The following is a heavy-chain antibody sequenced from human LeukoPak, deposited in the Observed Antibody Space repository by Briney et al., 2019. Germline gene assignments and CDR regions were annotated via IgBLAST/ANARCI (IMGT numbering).Heavy chain of an antibody. J-gene: IGHJ5*02. D-gene: IGHD6-6*01. CDR1: GGSINSGSYY. CDR2: IYTSGST. CDR3: AGGYSSSYNWFDP. Sequence: PSQTLSLTCTVSGGSINSGSYYWSWIRQPAGKGLEWIGRIYTSGSTNYNPSLKCRVTISVDTSKNQFSLKLSSVTAADTAVYYCAGGYSSSYNWFDPWGQGTLVTVSS. V-gene: IGHV4-61*02.